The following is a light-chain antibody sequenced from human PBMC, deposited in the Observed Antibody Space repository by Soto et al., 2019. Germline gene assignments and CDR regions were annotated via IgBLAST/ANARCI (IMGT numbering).Light chain of an antibody. J-gene: IGKJ4*01. CDR3: QQYNNWPRAT. CDR2: RTS. V-gene: IGKV3-15*01. Sequence: EIVMTQSPATLSVSPGERATLSCRASQSISSNLAWYQQKPGQAPRLLMFRTSSRATGFPARFSGSGSGTEFNITISSLQSEDFGVYYCQQYNNWPRATFGGGTKVEMK. CDR1: QSISSN.